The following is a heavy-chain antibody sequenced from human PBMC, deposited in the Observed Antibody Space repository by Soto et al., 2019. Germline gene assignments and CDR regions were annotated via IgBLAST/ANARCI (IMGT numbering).Heavy chain of an antibody. J-gene: IGHJ3*02. D-gene: IGHD3-22*01. CDR3: ARMSSYYDTPGGAFDI. CDR2: IRCNGSNI. CDR1: GFTVDSYS. V-gene: IGHV3-33*08. Sequence: GGSLRLSCAAAGFTVDSYSINWVRQAPGKGLEWVAFIRCNGSNIYYADSVKGRFTISRDNSKNTLYLQMNSLRAEDTAVYYCARMSSYYDTPGGAFDIWGQGTMVTVSS.